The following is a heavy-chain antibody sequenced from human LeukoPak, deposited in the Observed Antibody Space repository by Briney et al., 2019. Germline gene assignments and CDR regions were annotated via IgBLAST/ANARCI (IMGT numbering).Heavy chain of an antibody. V-gene: IGHV4-34*01. J-gene: IGHJ6*03. D-gene: IGHD3-10*01. CDR1: GGSFSGYY. CDR2: INHSGST. CDR3: ARLRRYYGSGSYQIIAYRYYYMDV. Sequence: SETLSLTCAVYGGSFSGYYWSWILQPPGKGLEWIGEINHSGSTNYNPSLKSRVTISVDTSKNQFSLKLSSVTAADTAVYYCARLRRYYGSGSYQIIAYRYYYMDVWGKGTTVTISS.